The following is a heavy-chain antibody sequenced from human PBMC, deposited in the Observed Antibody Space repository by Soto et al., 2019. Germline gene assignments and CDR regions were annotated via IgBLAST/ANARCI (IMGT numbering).Heavy chain of an antibody. D-gene: IGHD6-13*01. CDR2: ISGDSSTT. CDR1: GFTFSTYA. Sequence: VQLLESGGGVVQPEGSLRLSCAASGFTFSTYAMSWVRQAPGKGLEWVSGISGDSSTTYYADSVKARFTISRDNSKNTVYLQLNSLRAEDTAVYYCAKNQAGGGTIPRCFQDWGQGTLVTVSS. J-gene: IGHJ1*01. V-gene: IGHV3-23*01. CDR3: AKNQAGGGTIPRCFQD.